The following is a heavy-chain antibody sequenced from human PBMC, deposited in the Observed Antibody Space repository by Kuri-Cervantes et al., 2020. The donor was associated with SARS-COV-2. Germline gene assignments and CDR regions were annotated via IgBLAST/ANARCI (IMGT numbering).Heavy chain of an antibody. D-gene: IGHD4-23*01. CDR3: ARLGGNTPGYNWFDP. CDR2: DTHNGGA. CDR1: GYSISSGYY. Sequence: SETLSLTCAVSGYSISSGYYWGWIRQPPGKGLEWIGEDTHNGGANYNPSLRSRVTISVDPSKAQFSLNLIYVTAADTAVYYCARLGGNTPGYNWFDPWGQGTLVTVSS. J-gene: IGHJ5*02. V-gene: IGHV4-38-2*01.